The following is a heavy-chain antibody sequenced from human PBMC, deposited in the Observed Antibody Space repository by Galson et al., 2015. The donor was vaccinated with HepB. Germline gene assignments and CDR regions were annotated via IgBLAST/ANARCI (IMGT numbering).Heavy chain of an antibody. Sequence: SLRLSCAASGFTFINYAMTWVRQAPGTGLEWVSTIGGNGGGTYYADSVKGRFTISRDNSKNTLYLQMSSLRAEDTAVYYCVKDATNLGRGQRGGLADYWGQGTLVTVSS. J-gene: IGHJ4*02. CDR2: IGGNGGGT. CDR1: GFTFINYA. D-gene: IGHD3-10*01. CDR3: VKDATNLGRGQRGGLADY. V-gene: IGHV3-23*01.